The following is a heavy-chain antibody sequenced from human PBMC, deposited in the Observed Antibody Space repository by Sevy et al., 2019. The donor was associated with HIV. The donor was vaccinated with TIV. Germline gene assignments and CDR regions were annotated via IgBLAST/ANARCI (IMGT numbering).Heavy chain of an antibody. V-gene: IGHV3-11*01. J-gene: IGHJ6*02. CDR2: ISGSDNTI. Sequence: LSLTCAASGFTFSDYYMSWIRQAPGKGLEWVSYISGSDNTILYADSVKGRFTISRDNAKNSLYLQMTSLRAEDTAVYYCARDDVKDGDLGDYYYFAMDVWGQGTTVTVSS. D-gene: IGHD4-17*01. CDR1: GFTFSDYY. CDR3: ARDDVKDGDLGDYYYFAMDV.